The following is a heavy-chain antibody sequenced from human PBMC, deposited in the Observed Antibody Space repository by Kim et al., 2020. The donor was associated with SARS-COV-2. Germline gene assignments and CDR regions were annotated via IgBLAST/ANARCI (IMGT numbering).Heavy chain of an antibody. D-gene: IGHD3-16*01. CDR3: ARVRRDGSTRGGHDWY. J-gene: IGHJ2*01. V-gene: IGHV3-48*01. CDR2: ISTSGDTI. Sequence: GGSLRLSCAASGFTFSSYSMNWVRQAPGKGLEWVSSISTSGDTIYYAAAVKGRFTISGDTTKYSLYQIMNSRTGDDTAFYYCARVRRDGSTRGGHDWY. CDR1: GFTFSSYS.